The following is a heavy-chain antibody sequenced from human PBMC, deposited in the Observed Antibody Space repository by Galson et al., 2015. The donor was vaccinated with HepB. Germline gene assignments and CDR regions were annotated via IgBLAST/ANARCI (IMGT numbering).Heavy chain of an antibody. Sequence: SLRLSCAASGFTFSSYAMHWVRQAPGKGLEWVAVISYDGSNKYYADSVKGRFTISRDNSKNTLYLQMNSLRAEDTAVYYCARRDGNSDAFDIWGQGTMVTVSS. CDR1: GFTFSSYA. D-gene: IGHD4-23*01. CDR2: ISYDGSNK. V-gene: IGHV3-30-3*01. CDR3: ARRDGNSDAFDI. J-gene: IGHJ3*02.